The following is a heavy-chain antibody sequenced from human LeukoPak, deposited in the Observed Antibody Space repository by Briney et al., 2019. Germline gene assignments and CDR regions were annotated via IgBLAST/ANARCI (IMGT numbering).Heavy chain of an antibody. CDR3: AKGSHCSGGSCYTPTDYYGMDV. Sequence: GGSLRLSCLASGFTFKSYAMHWVRQAPGKGLEYVSSINTIGADTYYADSVKGRFTISRDNSRNTVYVQMNSLRAEDTAVYYCAKGSHCSGGSCYTPTDYYGMDVWGQGTTVTVSS. V-gene: IGHV3-64*04. J-gene: IGHJ6*02. CDR1: GFTFKSYA. CDR2: INTIGADT. D-gene: IGHD2-15*01.